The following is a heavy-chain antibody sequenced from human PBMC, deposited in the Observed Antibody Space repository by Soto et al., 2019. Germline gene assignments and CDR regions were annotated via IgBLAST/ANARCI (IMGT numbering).Heavy chain of an antibody. Sequence: GGSLRLSCASSGFTFSSYDMHWVRQATGKGLEWVSAIGTAGDTYYPGSVKGQFTISRENAKNSLYLQMNSLRAGDTAVYYCARAERYYYDSSGHAAFDIWGQGTMVTVSS. J-gene: IGHJ3*02. CDR2: IGTAGDT. D-gene: IGHD3-22*01. V-gene: IGHV3-13*01. CDR1: GFTFSSYD. CDR3: ARAERYYYDSSGHAAFDI.